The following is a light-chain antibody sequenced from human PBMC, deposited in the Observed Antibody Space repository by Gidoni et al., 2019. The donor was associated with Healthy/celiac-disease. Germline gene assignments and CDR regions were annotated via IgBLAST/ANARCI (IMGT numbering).Light chain of an antibody. CDR3: QQYNNCPRT. J-gene: IGKJ2*01. CDR1: QSVSSN. V-gene: IGKV3-15*01. Sequence: EIVMTQSPATLSVSPGERATLSCRASQSVSSNFAWYQQKPGQAPRHLIFDASTRSTGIPARFIGGRSGTEFTLTISSLQSEDVAVYYCQQYNNCPRTFGQGTKLEIK. CDR2: DAS.